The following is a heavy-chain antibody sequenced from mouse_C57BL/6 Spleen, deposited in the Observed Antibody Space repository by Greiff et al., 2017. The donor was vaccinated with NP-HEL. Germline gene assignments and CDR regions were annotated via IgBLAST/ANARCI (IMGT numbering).Heavy chain of an antibody. CDR3: ARGSSGPWFAY. V-gene: IGHV3-6*01. Sequence: ESGPGLVKPSQSLSLTCSVTGYSITSGYYWNWIRQFPGNKLEWMGYISYDGSNNYNPSLKNRISITRDTSKNQFFLKLNSVTTEDTATYYCARGSSGPWFAYWGQGTLVTVSA. J-gene: IGHJ3*01. CDR2: ISYDGSN. D-gene: IGHD3-2*02. CDR1: GYSITSGYY.